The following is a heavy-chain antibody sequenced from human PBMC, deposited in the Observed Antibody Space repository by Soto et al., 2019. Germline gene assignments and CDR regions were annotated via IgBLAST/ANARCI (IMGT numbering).Heavy chain of an antibody. Sequence: ASVKVSCKVSGYTLTELSMHWVRQAPGKGLEWMGGFDPEDGETIYAQKFQGRVTMTEDTSTDTAYMELSSLRSEDTAVYYCATGLIAAAGTGYYYYYIHVCGKRTTV. V-gene: IGHV1-24*01. CDR3: ATGLIAAAGTGYYYYYIHV. CDR2: FDPEDGET. CDR1: GYTLTELS. D-gene: IGHD6-13*01. J-gene: IGHJ6*03.